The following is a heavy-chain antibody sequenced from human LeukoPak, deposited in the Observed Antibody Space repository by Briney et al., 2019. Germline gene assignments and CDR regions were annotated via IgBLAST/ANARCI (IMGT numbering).Heavy chain of an antibody. V-gene: IGHV4-34*01. CDR2: INHSGST. Sequence: SETLSLTCAVYGGSFSGYYWSWIRQPPGKGLEWIGEINHSGSTNYNPSLKSRVTISVDTSKNQFSLKLSSVTAADTAVYYCAREAGSYSSSWYSRRGNRFDPWGQGTLVTVSS. D-gene: IGHD6-13*01. J-gene: IGHJ5*02. CDR3: AREAGSYSSSWYSRRGNRFDP. CDR1: GGSFSGYY.